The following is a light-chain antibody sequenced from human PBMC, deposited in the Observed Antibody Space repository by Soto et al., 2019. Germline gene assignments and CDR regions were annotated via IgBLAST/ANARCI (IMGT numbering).Light chain of an antibody. CDR1: QSVSSTN. V-gene: IGKV3-20*01. Sequence: EIVLTQSPCTLSLSPGERATLSCRAIQSVSSTNLAWYQQKPGQAPRLLIYGASSRATGIPDRFSGSGSGTDFTLTISRLEPEDFAVYYCQQYGSSPLLTFGGGTKVDIK. CDR2: GAS. J-gene: IGKJ4*01. CDR3: QQYGSSPLLT.